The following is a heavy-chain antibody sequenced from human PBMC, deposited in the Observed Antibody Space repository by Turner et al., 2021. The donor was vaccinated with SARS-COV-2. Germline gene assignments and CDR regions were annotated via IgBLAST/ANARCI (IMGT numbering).Heavy chain of an antibody. D-gene: IGHD2-15*01. J-gene: IGHJ4*02. CDR3: AKMGGLYCSGGNCYSGRLDY. CDR2: ISYDGSNK. V-gene: IGHV3-30*18. CDR1: GFTFSSYV. Sequence: QVQLVESGGGVVQPGRSLRLSCAASGFTFSSYVMHWVRQAPGKGLEWVAVISYDGSNKYYAASVKGRFTISRDNSKNTLYLQMNSLRAEDTAVYYCAKMGGLYCSGGNCYSGRLDYWGQGTLVTVSS.